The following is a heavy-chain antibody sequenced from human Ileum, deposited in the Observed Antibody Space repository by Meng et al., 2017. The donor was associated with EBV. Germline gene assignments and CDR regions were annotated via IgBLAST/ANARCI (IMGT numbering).Heavy chain of an antibody. CDR1: GGSISRSDW. V-gene: IGHV4-4*02. CDR2: TSHSGST. D-gene: IGHD3-22*01. CDR3: ASSDYYRSDY. Sequence: QGLRTGCGPGMVKPAETLSLTCSCSGGSISRSDWWSWVRQPPGKGLEWIGETSHSGSTNYSPSLKSRVTISLDKSKNQLSLKLNSVTAADTAAYYCASSDYYRSDYWGQGTLVTVSS. J-gene: IGHJ4*02.